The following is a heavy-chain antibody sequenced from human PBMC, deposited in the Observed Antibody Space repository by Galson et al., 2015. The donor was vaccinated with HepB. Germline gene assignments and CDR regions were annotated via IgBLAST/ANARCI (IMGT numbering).Heavy chain of an antibody. V-gene: IGHV1-46*01. D-gene: IGHD3-10*01. J-gene: IGHJ4*02. CDR2: SNPNGGNT. CDR1: GYTFTSYY. Sequence: SVKVSCKAFGYTFTSYYMHWVRQAPGQGLEWMGISNPNGGNTNYAQKFQGRVTVTWDTSTSTVYMELSSLRSEDTAVYYCARGYGHPDYWGQGTLVTVSS. CDR3: ARGYGHPDY.